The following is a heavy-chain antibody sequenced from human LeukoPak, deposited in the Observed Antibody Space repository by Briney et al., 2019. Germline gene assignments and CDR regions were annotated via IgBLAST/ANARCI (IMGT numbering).Heavy chain of an antibody. D-gene: IGHD3-10*01. J-gene: IGHJ4*02. CDR1: GYSISSGYY. CDR3: ARDWGHRGSGSYFY. V-gene: IGHV4-38-2*02. CDR2: IYHSGST. Sequence: KPSETLSLTCAVSGYSISSGYYWGWIRQPPGKGLEWIGGIYHSGSTYYNPSLKSRVTISVDTSKNQFSLKLSSVTAADTAVYYCARDWGHRGSGSYFYWGQGTLVTVSS.